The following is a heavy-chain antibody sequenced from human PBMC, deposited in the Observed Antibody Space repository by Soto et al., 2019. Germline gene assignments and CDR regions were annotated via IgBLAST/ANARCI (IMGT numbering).Heavy chain of an antibody. J-gene: IGHJ4*02. D-gene: IGHD2-15*01. V-gene: IGHV3-7*05. CDR2: IKQDGSEK. CDR1: GFTFSSYW. Sequence: EVHLVESGGGLGQPGGSLRLSCAASGFTFSSYWMSWVGQAPGKGLEWVANIKQDGSEKYYVDSVKGRFTISRDNPKNPLYLLLNRLRAEDTAVYYCESDLISATGFDYWGQGTLATVSS. CDR3: ESDLISATGFDY.